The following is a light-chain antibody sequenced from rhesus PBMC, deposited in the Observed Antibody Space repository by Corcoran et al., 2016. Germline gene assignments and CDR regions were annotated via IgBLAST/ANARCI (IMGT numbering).Light chain of an antibody. CDR1: ENVSRR. CDR3: QQESKWSYS. J-gene: IGKJ2*01. Sequence: EIVMTQSPATLSSSPGESATLPCRASENVSRRLAWYQQKPGQPPRLLIYDTSSRVTGIPDRCSGSWSGTDFTLTISSLEPEYGAVYFCQQESKWSYSFDQGAKVEIK. CDR2: DTS. V-gene: IGKV3-17*02.